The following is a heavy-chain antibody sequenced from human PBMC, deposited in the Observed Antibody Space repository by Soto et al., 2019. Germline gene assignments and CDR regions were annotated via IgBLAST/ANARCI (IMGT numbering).Heavy chain of an antibody. CDR1: GYSFTSYW. Sequence: VESLKISCKGSGYSFTSYWIGWVRQMPGKGLEWMGITYPGDSDTRYSPSFQGQVTISADKSISTAYLQWSSLKASDTAMYYCARFGDEGYHPSQYYYGMDVWGQGTTVTVSS. J-gene: IGHJ6*02. CDR2: TYPGDSDT. CDR3: ARFGDEGYHPSQYYYGMDV. V-gene: IGHV5-51*01. D-gene: IGHD4-17*01.